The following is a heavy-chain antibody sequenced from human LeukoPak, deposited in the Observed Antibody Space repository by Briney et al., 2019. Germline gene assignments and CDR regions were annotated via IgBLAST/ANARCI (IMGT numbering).Heavy chain of an antibody. CDR3: ARGKYDRSGVDY. D-gene: IGHD3-22*01. CDR2: IYYSGST. CDR1: GGSISSGGYY. J-gene: IGHJ4*02. V-gene: IGHV4-31*03. Sequence: SQTLSLTCTVSGGSISSGGYYWSWIRQHPGKGLEWIGYIYYSGSTYYNPSLKSRVTISVDTSKNQFSLKLSSVTAADTAVYYCARGKYDRSGVDYWGQGTLVTVSS.